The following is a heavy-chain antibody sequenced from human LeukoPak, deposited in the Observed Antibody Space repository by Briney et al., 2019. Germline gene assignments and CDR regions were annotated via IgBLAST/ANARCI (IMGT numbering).Heavy chain of an antibody. V-gene: IGHV4-39*01. CDR3: ARPGAWFGELFPFDY. D-gene: IGHD3-10*01. J-gene: IGHJ4*02. CDR2: IYYSGST. CDR1: GGSISSSSYY. Sequence: PSETLSLTCTVSGGSISSSSYYWGWIRQPPGKGLEWIGSIYYSGSTYYNPSLKSRVTISVDTSKNQFSLKLGSVTAADTAVYYCARPGAWFGELFPFDYWGQGTLVTVSS.